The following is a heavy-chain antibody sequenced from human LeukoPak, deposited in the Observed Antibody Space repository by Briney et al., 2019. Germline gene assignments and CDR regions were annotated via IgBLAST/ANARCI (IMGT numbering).Heavy chain of an antibody. J-gene: IGHJ6*02. Sequence: PSETLSLTCTVSGGSISSYYWSCIRQPPGRGLEWIGYIYYSGSTNYNPSLKSRVTISVDTSKNQFSLKLSSVTAADTAVYYCATGGGSSRYRYYYYGMDVWGQGTTVTVSS. CDR2: IYYSGST. D-gene: IGHD6-13*01. CDR3: ATGGGSSRYRYYYYGMDV. CDR1: GGSISSYY. V-gene: IGHV4-59*01.